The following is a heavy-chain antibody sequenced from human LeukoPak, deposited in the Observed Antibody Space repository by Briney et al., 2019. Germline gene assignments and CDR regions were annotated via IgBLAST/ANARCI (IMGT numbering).Heavy chain of an antibody. CDR1: GGSISTYY. D-gene: IGHD1-26*01. Sequence: SETLSLTCTVSGGSISTYYWSWIRQPAGKGLEWIGLIYTSGSTKYNPSLKSRLTMSVDTSKNQFSLKLSSVTAADTAVYYCARAGEGTLSELDYWGQGTLVTVSS. V-gene: IGHV4-4*07. CDR3: ARAGEGTLSELDY. CDR2: IYTSGST. J-gene: IGHJ4*02.